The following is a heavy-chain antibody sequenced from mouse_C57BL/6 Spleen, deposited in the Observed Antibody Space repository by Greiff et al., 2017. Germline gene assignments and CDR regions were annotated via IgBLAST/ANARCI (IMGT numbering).Heavy chain of an antibody. V-gene: IGHV1-76*01. D-gene: IGHD2-1*01. Sequence: VQLQQSGAELVRPGASVKLSCKASGYTFTDYYINWVKQRPGQGLEWIARIYPGSGNTYYNEKFKGKATLTAEKSSSTAYMQLSSLTSEDSAVYFCARKGYGNYYFDYWGQGTTLTVSS. CDR1: GYTFTDYY. CDR2: IYPGSGNT. J-gene: IGHJ2*01. CDR3: ARKGYGNYYFDY.